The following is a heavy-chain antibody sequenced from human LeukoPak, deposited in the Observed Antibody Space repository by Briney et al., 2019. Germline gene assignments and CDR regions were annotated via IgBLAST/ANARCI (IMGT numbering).Heavy chain of an antibody. CDR1: GYIFTNYW. D-gene: IGHD2-15*01. J-gene: IGHJ4*02. CDR2: IYPGDSDT. V-gene: IGHV5-51*01. CDR3: ARRGVVVAAMVDY. Sequence: GESLKISCKGSGYIFTNYWIAWVRQMPGKGLEWMGIIYPGDSDTRYSPSFQGQVTISADKSISTAYLQWTSLKASDTAIYYCARRGVVVAAMVDYWGQGTLVTVSS.